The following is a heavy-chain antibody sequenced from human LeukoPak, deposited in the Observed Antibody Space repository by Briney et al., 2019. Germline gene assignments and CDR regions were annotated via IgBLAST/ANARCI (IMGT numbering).Heavy chain of an antibody. D-gene: IGHD4-23*01. CDR3: ARDGDTVLTRGYYYYMDV. CDR1: GGSISSSSYY. V-gene: IGHV4-39*07. CDR2: IYYSGST. J-gene: IGHJ6*03. Sequence: PSETLSLTCTVSGGSISSSSYYWGWIRQPPGKVLERIGSIYYSGSTYYNPSLKSRVTISVDTSKNQFSLKLSSVTAADTAVYYCARDGDTVLTRGYYYYMDVWGKGTTVTVSS.